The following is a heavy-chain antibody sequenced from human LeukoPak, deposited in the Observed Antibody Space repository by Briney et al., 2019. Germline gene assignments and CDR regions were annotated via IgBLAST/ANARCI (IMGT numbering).Heavy chain of an antibody. J-gene: IGHJ4*02. Sequence: GGSLRLSCAASGFTFSSYGMHWVRQAPGKGLERVAFIRHDGRNKYFADSVRGRFTISRDNSKNTMYLQMNSLRAEDTAVYYCAKADRRWATYYYDTSGYYYDYWGQGTLVTVSS. CDR3: AKADRRWATYYYDTSGYYYDY. CDR1: GFTFSSYG. CDR2: IRHDGRNK. D-gene: IGHD3-22*01. V-gene: IGHV3-30*02.